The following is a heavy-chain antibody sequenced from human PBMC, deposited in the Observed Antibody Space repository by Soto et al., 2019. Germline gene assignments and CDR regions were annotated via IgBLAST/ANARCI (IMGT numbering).Heavy chain of an antibody. Sequence: LSLTCTVSGGSISSSSYYWGWIRQPPGKGLEWIGSIYYSGSTYYNPSLKSRVTISVDTSKNQFSLKLSSVTAADTAVYYCARHRGGSSGWYWQGAFDIWGQGTMVTVSS. CDR1: GGSISSSSYY. J-gene: IGHJ3*02. V-gene: IGHV4-39*01. D-gene: IGHD6-19*01. CDR3: ARHRGGSSGWYWQGAFDI. CDR2: IYYSGST.